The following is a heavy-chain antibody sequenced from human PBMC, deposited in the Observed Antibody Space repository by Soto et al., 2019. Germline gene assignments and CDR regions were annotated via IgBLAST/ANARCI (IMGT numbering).Heavy chain of an antibody. Sequence: SETLSLTCTVSGGSISRGGYYWSWIRQHPGKGLEWIGYIYYSGSTYYNPSLKSRVTISVDTSKNQFSLKLSSVTAADTAVYYCASWYYDSSGYFTIPRAFDYWGQGTLVTVSS. V-gene: IGHV4-31*03. D-gene: IGHD3-22*01. CDR1: GGSISRGGYY. J-gene: IGHJ4*02. CDR2: IYYSGST. CDR3: ASWYYDSSGYFTIPRAFDY.